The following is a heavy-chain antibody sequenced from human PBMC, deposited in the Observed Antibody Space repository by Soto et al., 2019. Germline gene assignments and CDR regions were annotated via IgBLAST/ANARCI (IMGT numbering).Heavy chain of an antibody. Sequence: QVQLMQSGAEVKEHGASVKVSCKASGYTFVNHGVSWVRQAPGQGLGWMRWIKVSTGITNYAGNFQGRVTITTDTSTRTVYMELRSLRSADTAVYFCARHYSSDWHFVFDSWGQGTRVTVSS. CDR2: IKVSTGIT. CDR1: GYTFVNHG. V-gene: IGHV1-18*01. J-gene: IGHJ4*02. D-gene: IGHD6-19*01. CDR3: ARHYSSDWHFVFDS.